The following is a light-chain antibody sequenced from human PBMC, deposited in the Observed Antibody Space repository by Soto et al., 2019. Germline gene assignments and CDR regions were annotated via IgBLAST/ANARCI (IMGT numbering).Light chain of an antibody. Sequence: LTQSPSTLSLSPGKRATLSCRASKSVDFHLAWYQQKPGQAPRLLIYDASVRATGTPAKFSGSGSGTAFTLTISSLQPEDFATYYCQQSNNHPVSFGQGTRLEIK. CDR1: KSVDFH. J-gene: IGKJ5*01. CDR3: QQSNNHPVS. V-gene: IGKV3-11*01. CDR2: DAS.